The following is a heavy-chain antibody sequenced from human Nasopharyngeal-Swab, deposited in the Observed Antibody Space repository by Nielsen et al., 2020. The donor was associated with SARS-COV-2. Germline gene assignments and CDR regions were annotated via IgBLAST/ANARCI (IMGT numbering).Heavy chain of an antibody. J-gene: IGHJ4*02. CDR3: ARDRTAVALDY. CDR2: ISYDGSNK. D-gene: IGHD6-19*01. V-gene: IGHV3-30*03. Sequence: GESLKISCAASGFTFSSYGMHWVRQAPGKGLEWVAVISYDGSNKYYADSVKGRFTISRDNSKNTLYLQMNSLRAEDTAVYYCARDRTAVALDYWGQGTLVTVS. CDR1: GFTFSSYG.